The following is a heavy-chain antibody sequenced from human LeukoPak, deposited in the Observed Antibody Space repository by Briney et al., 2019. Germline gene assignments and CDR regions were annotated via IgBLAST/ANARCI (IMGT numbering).Heavy chain of an antibody. Sequence: PGRSLRFSCAASGFTFSNYAMHWVRQAPGKGLEWVAVISYDGSNKYYADSVKGRFTISRDNSKNTLYLQMNSLRAEDTAVYYCARGARTLVVVTAKRYWGQGTLVTVSS. CDR2: ISYDGSNK. D-gene: IGHD2-21*02. J-gene: IGHJ4*02. CDR1: GFTFSNYA. CDR3: ARGARTLVVVTAKRY. V-gene: IGHV3-30*01.